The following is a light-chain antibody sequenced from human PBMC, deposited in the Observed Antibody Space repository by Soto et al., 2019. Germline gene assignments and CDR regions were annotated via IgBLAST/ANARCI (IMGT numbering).Light chain of an antibody. V-gene: IGLV7-46*01. CDR3: LVSYNGANWV. J-gene: IGLJ3*02. CDR1: TGAVTSGHY. Sequence: QAVVTQEPSLTVSPGGTVTLTCGSSTGAVTSGHYPYWFQQKPGQAPRTLIYETTNKESCTPVRCSGSLLGGKAALTLSGAQSEGEADYSCLVSYNGANWVFGGGTKLTVL. CDR2: ETT.